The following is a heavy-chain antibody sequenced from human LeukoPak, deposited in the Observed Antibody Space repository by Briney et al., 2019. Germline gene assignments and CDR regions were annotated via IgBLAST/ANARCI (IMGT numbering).Heavy chain of an antibody. CDR3: AKSLVPAAMCFDF. CDR1: GFTFSSYA. Sequence: GVSLRLSCAASGFTFSSYAMSWVRQAPGKGLEWVSSISASGGSTYYADSVKGRFTISRDNSKNTLYLQMNSLRAEDTAVYYCAKSLVPAAMCFDFWGQGALVTVSS. D-gene: IGHD2-2*01. V-gene: IGHV3-23*01. J-gene: IGHJ4*02. CDR2: ISASGGST.